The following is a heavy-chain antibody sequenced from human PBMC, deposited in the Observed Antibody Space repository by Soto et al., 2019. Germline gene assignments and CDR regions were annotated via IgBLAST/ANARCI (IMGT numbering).Heavy chain of an antibody. CDR3: ARELVVVTATTYYYYGMDV. D-gene: IGHD2-21*02. Sequence: GGSLRLSCAASGFTFSSYGMHWVRQAPGKGLEWVAVIWYDGSNKYYADSVKGRFTISRDNSKNTLYLQMNSLRAEDTAVYYCARELVVVTATTYYYYGMDVWGQGTTVTVSS. V-gene: IGHV3-33*01. J-gene: IGHJ6*02. CDR1: GFTFSSYG. CDR2: IWYDGSNK.